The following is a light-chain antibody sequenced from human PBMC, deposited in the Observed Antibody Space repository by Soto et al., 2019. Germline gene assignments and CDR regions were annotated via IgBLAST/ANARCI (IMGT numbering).Light chain of an antibody. CDR1: SGDIGAYDY. CDR3: KSYIGRGAYV. CDR2: DVS. J-gene: IGLJ1*01. V-gene: IGLV2-14*01. Sequence: QSVLTQPASVSGSPGQSITISCTGTSGDIGAYDYVSWYQQIPGKVPKLMIYDVSNRPSGVSGRFSGSKSGNTASLTISGLQAEDEGDYYCKSYIGRGAYVFGTGTKLTVL.